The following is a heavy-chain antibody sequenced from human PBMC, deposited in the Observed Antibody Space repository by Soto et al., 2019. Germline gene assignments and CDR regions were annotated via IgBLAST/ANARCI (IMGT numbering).Heavy chain of an antibody. CDR3: ARPYTVAGSSYWCFDL. J-gene: IGHJ2*01. D-gene: IGHD3-16*01. CDR2: IKPDGSEK. V-gene: IGHV3-7*01. Sequence: EVQLVESGGGLVQPGGSLRLSCAASGFTFGPYWMTWVRQAPGKGLEWVAKIKPDGSEKYYVDSVKSRFTISRDNTKTSLYLQMNSLRAEDTAVYYCARPYTVAGSSYWCFDLWGRGTLVTVSS. CDR1: GFTFGPYW.